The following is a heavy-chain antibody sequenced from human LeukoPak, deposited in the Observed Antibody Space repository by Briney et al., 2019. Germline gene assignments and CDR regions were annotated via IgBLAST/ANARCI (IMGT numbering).Heavy chain of an antibody. V-gene: IGHV3-21*01. Sequence: GGSLRLSCAASTFSFSSESMNWVRQAPGKGLEWVSSISPDSNFIYQADSVKGRFTISRDNAKNSLYLQMEGLRVEDTAVYYCTNFQTVGVKPFEHWGQGTLVTVSS. CDR3: TNFQTVGVKPFEH. CDR1: TFSFSSES. CDR2: ISPDSNFI. D-gene: IGHD1-26*01. J-gene: IGHJ5*02.